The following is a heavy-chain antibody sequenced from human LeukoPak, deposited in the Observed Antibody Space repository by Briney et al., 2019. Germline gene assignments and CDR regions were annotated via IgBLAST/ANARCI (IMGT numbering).Heavy chain of an antibody. Sequence: SETLSLTCAVYGGSFSGYYWIWIRQPPGKGLEWIAEINHSGSTNYTPSLKSRVTISVDTSKNQFSLNLSSVTAADTAVYYCARGRASCGGAACRDFQHWGQGTLVTVSS. CDR1: GGSFSGYY. CDR2: INHSGST. V-gene: IGHV4-34*01. CDR3: ARGRASCGGAACRDFQH. D-gene: IGHD2-21*01. J-gene: IGHJ1*01.